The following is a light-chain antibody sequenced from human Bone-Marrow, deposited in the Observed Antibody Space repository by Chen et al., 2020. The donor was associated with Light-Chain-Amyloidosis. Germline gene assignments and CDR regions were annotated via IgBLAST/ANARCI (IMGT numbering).Light chain of an antibody. J-gene: IGKJ1*01. V-gene: IGKV3-20*01. CDR2: GAS. CDR3: QQYGSSPPT. CDR1: QSVSRSY. Sequence: EIVLTQSPGTLSLSPGERATLSCRASQSVSRSYLAWYQQKPGQAPRLLIYGASSRATGTPDRFRGSGSGTDFTLTIRRLEPEDFAVYYCQQYGSSPPTFGQGTKVEIK.